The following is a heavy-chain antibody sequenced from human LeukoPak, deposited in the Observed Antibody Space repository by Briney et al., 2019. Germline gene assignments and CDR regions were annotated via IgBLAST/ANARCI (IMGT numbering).Heavy chain of an antibody. CDR1: GGSISSYY. Sequence: KSSGTLSLTCTVSGGSISSYYWSWIRQPPGKGLEWIGYIYYSGSTNYKPSLKSRVTISVDTSKNQFSLKLSSVTAADTAVYYCARGGYYGSGNDFRFDPWGQGTLVTVSS. D-gene: IGHD3-10*01. CDR2: IYYSGST. CDR3: ARGGYYGSGNDFRFDP. V-gene: IGHV4-59*01. J-gene: IGHJ5*02.